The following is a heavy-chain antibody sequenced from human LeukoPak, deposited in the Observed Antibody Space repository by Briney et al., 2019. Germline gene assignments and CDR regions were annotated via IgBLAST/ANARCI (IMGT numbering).Heavy chain of an antibody. V-gene: IGHV5-10-1*01. Sequence: GESLRISCKGSGHSFTSYWISWVRQMPGISVEWMGRIDPSDSYTNYSPSFQGHRTISADKPISTAYLQLSSLEASDTAIYYYARRGYYYYGMDVWGQGTTVTVSS. D-gene: IGHD3-10*01. CDR2: IDPSDSYT. J-gene: IGHJ6*02. CDR1: GHSFTSYW. CDR3: ARRGYYYYGMDV.